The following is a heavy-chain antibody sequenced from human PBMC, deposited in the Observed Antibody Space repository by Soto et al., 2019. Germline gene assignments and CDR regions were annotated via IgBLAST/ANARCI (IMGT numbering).Heavy chain of an antibody. D-gene: IGHD4-17*01. CDR3: ARLGGPDYGACHFDY. CDR2: IWYDGSNK. V-gene: IGHV3-33*01. Sequence: QVQLVESGGGVVQPGRSLRLSCAASGFTFSSYGMHWVRQAPGKGLEWVAVIWYDGSNKYYADSVKGRFTISRDNSKNTLYLQMNSLRAEDTAVYYCARLGGPDYGACHFDYWGQGTLVTVSS. CDR1: GFTFSSYG. J-gene: IGHJ4*02.